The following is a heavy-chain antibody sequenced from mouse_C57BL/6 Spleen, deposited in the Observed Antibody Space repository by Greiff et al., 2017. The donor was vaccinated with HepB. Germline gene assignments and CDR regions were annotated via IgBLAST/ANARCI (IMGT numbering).Heavy chain of an antibody. CDR1: GYTFTSYW. D-gene: IGHD2-5*01. CDR3: ASSYYSNYEFAY. Sequence: VQLQQPGAELVMPGASVKLSCKASGYTFTSYWMHWVKQRPGQGLEWIGEIDPSDSYTNYNQKFKGKSTLTVDKSSSTAYMQLSSLTSEDSAVYYCASSYYSNYEFAYWGQGTLVTVSA. V-gene: IGHV1-69*01. CDR2: IDPSDSYT. J-gene: IGHJ3*01.